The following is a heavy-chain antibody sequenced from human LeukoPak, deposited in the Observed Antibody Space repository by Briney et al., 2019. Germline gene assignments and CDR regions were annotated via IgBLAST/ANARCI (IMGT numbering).Heavy chain of an antibody. J-gene: IGHJ6*03. Sequence: PGGSLRLSCAASGFTFSSYAMSWVRQAPGKGLEWVSAISGSGGSTHYADSVKGRFTISRDNSKNTLYLQMNSLRAEDTAMYYCAKEDTIFGVVTLHRSGDYMDVWGKGTTVTVSS. CDR2: ISGSGGST. D-gene: IGHD3-3*01. V-gene: IGHV3-23*01. CDR1: GFTFSSYA. CDR3: AKEDTIFGVVTLHRSGDYMDV.